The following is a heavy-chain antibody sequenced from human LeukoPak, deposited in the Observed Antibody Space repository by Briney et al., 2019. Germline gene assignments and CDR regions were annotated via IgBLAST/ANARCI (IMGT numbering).Heavy chain of an antibody. D-gene: IGHD4-17*01. V-gene: IGHV1-2*06. CDR1: GYTFSNYY. CDR3: ARDQYYGDYDFDY. J-gene: IGHJ4*02. Sequence: ASVKVSCKASGYTFSNYYIHWVRQAPGQGLEWMGRINPNSGGTNYAQKFQGRVTMTRDTSISTAYMELSRLRSDDTAVYYCARDQYYGDYDFDYWGQGTLVTVSS. CDR2: INPNSGGT.